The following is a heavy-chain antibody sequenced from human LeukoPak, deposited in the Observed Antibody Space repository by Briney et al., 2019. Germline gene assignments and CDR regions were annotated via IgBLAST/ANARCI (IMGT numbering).Heavy chain of an antibody. J-gene: IGHJ4*02. CDR3: AREYSSSTGKASDY. V-gene: IGHV3-48*01. Sequence: GGSLRLSCAGSGFTFNIFGMNWVRQAPGKGLEWVSYISSDANTIYYADSVKGRFTISRDNAKNSLYLQMNSLRAEDTAVYYCAREYSSSTGKASDYWGQGTLVTVSS. CDR2: ISSDANTI. CDR1: GFTFNIFG. D-gene: IGHD6-6*01.